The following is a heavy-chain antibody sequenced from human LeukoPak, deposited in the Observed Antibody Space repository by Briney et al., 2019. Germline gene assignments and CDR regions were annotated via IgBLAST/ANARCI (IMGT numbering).Heavy chain of an antibody. J-gene: IGHJ3*02. V-gene: IGHV4-4*07. CDR2: VFTSGIISGNT. CDR1: GGSISSYY. Sequence: SETLSLTCTVSGGSISSYYWSWIRQPPGKGLEWIGRVFTSGIISGNTNYNPSLKSRVTMSVDSSNNQFSLKLRSVTSADTAVYYCARDRYYYDSSSYFSAFDTWGQGTTVTVSS. CDR3: ARDRYYYDSSSYFSAFDT. D-gene: IGHD3-22*01.